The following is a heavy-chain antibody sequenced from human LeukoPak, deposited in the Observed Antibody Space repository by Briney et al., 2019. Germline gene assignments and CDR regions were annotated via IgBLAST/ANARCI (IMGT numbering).Heavy chain of an antibody. CDR2: INPSSGGT. CDR1: GDTLSSDA. CDR3: ARDGLYCTNGVCSSDI. Sequence: ASVKVSCKASGDTLSSDAVNWVRQAPGQGLEWMGKINPSSGGTGYAQKFQGRVTMTRDTSTSTVYMELTSLRSEDTAVYYCARDGLYCTNGVCSSDIWGQGTLVTVSS. V-gene: IGHV1-46*01. J-gene: IGHJ3*02. D-gene: IGHD2-8*01.